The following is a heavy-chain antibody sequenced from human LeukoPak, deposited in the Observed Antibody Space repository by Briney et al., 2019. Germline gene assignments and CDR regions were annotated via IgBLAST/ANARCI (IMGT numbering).Heavy chain of an antibody. D-gene: IGHD1-26*01. Sequence: GGSLRLSCAASGFTFSSYAMHWVRQAPGKGLEWVAVISYDGSNKYYADSVKGRFTISRDNSKNTLYLQKSSLRAEDTAVYYCARGRGSYSPADFDYWGQGTLVTVSS. CDR3: ARGRGSYSPADFDY. CDR1: GFTFSSYA. V-gene: IGHV3-30-3*01. J-gene: IGHJ4*02. CDR2: ISYDGSNK.